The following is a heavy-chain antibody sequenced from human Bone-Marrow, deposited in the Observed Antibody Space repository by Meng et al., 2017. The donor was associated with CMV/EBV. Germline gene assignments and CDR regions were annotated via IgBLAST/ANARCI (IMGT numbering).Heavy chain of an antibody. D-gene: IGHD1-26*01. CDR3: ARDISSGESFFSY. V-gene: IGHV3-43*01. Sequence: GGSLRLSCATSGFTFDDYTMHWVRQAPGKGLEWVSLISWDSGITYYVDSVKGRFTISRDNSENSLYLQMNSLRTEDTAFYYCARDISSGESFFSYCGQGTLVTVSS. J-gene: IGHJ4*02. CDR1: GFTFDDYT. CDR2: ISWDSGIT.